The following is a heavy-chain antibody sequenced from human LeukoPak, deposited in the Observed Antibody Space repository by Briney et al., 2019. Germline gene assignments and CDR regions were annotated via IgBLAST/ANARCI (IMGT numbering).Heavy chain of an antibody. Sequence: GESLKISCKGSGYSFTSYWIGWVRQMLGKGLEWMGIIYPGDSDTRYSPSCQGQVTISADKSISTAYLQWSSLKASDTAMYYCASLSSTSSTAFDIWGQGTMVTVSS. J-gene: IGHJ3*02. CDR2: IYPGDSDT. CDR1: GYSFTSYW. CDR3: ASLSSTSSTAFDI. V-gene: IGHV5-51*01. D-gene: IGHD2-2*01.